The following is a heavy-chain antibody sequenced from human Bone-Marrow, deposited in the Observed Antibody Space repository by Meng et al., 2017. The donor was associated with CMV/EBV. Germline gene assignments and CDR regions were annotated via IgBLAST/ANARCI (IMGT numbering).Heavy chain of an antibody. CDR1: GFTLSNNY. J-gene: IGHJ6*02. V-gene: IGHV1-69*10. CDR3: AKDKGMDV. Sequence: KISCAASGFTLSNNYMNWVRQAPGQGLEWMGGIIPILGIANYAQKFQGRVTITADKSTSTAYMELSSLRAEDTAVYYCAKDKGMDVWGQGTTVTVSS. CDR2: IIPILGIA.